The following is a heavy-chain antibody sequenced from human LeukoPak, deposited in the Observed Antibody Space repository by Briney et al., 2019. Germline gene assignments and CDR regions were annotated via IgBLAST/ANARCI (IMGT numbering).Heavy chain of an antibody. CDR3: ARVAKDCGGDCFVDS. CDR1: GYTVSSNS. Sequence: GGSLRLSCAPSGYTVSSNSLSWIRQIPGKGLEWVSAVYYGGSTFYADSVKGRFTISRDISKNTWNLQMNSLRAEDTAVYYCARVAKDCGGDCFVDSWGQGTQVTVSS. D-gene: IGHD2-21*01. J-gene: IGHJ4*02. CDR2: VYYGGST. V-gene: IGHV3-66*01.